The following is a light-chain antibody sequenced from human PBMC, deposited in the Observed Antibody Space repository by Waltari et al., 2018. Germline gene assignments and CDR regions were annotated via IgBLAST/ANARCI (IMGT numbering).Light chain of an antibody. CDR3: QQYDTFPWA. V-gene: IGKV1-5*03. CDR2: KGY. J-gene: IGKJ1*01. Sequence: DIQMTQSPSTLSASVGDRVTITCRASQSIRTWLAWYQQKPGKAPKCLIHKGYSLETGVPSRVSGSGSGSEFTLTISSLQPDDFATYYCQQYDTFPWAFGQGTTVEI. CDR1: QSIRTW.